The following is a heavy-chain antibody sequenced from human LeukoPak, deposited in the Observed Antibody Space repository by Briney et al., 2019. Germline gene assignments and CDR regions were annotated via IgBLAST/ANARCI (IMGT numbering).Heavy chain of an antibody. D-gene: IGHD2-15*01. CDR1: GYTFTGYY. CDR2: INPNSGGT. V-gene: IGHV1-2*02. Sequence: GASVKVSCKASGYTFTGYYMHWVRQAPGQGLEWMGWINPNSGGTNYAQKFQGRVTMTRDTSISTAYMELSRLRSDDTAVYYCAREGVLGGYCRGGRGYDYWARGPLVPVS. J-gene: IGHJ4*02. CDR3: AREGVLGGYCRGGRGYDY.